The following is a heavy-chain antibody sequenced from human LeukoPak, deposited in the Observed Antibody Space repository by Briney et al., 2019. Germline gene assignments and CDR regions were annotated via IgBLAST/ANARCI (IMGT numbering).Heavy chain of an antibody. V-gene: IGHV3-13*01. CDR3: ASTYYDILTGPSGPDY. D-gene: IGHD3-9*01. J-gene: IGHJ4*02. CDR1: GFTFSSYD. CDR2: IGTAGDT. Sequence: GGSLRLSCAASGFTFSSYDMHWVRQATGKGLEWVSAIGTAGDTYYPGSAKGRFTISRENAKNSLYLQMNSLRAEDTAVYYCASTYYDILTGPSGPDYWGQGTLVTVSS.